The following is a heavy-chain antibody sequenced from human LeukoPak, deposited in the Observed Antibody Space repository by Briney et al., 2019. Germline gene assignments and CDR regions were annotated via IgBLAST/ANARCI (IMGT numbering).Heavy chain of an antibody. CDR2: ISGSGGST. J-gene: IGHJ3*02. D-gene: IGHD4-17*01. Sequence: GGSLRLSCAASEFTFSSYGMSWVRQAPGKGLEWVSSISGSGGSTQYADSVQGRFAISRDNSKNTLYLQMNSLRVEDTAMYFCARDPNGDYIGTYMWGRGTMVSVSS. CDR3: ARDPNGDYIGTYM. CDR1: EFTFSSYG. V-gene: IGHV3-23*01.